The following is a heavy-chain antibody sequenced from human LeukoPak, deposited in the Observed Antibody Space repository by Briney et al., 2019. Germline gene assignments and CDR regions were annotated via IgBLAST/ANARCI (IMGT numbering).Heavy chain of an antibody. J-gene: IGHJ4*02. Sequence: PGGSLRLSCAASGFPFDRYAMTWVRQAPGKGLEWVVGIFGNGGTIYYADSVKGRFSVPRDNSKNMLYLQMASLRAEDTALYFCAKMGLTFGRPIDYWGQGTLVTVSA. D-gene: IGHD3-16*01. CDR3: AKMGLTFGRPIDY. V-gene: IGHV3-23*01. CDR2: IFGNGGTI. CDR1: GFPFDRYA.